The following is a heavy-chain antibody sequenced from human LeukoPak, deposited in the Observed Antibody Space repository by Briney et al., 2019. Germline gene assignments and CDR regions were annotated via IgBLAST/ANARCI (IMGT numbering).Heavy chain of an antibody. J-gene: IGHJ4*02. Sequence: GGSLRLSCAASGNYWMHWVRQAPGKGLVWVSHINSDGSWTSYADSVKGRFTISKDNAKNTVYLQMNNLGAEDTAVYYCVSFYEAYWGRGTLVTVSS. CDR1: GNYW. V-gene: IGHV3-74*01. CDR3: VSFYEAY. D-gene: IGHD2/OR15-2a*01. CDR2: INSDGSWT.